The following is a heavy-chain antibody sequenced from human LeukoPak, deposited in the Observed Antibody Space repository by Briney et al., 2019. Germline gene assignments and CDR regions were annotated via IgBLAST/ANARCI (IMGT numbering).Heavy chain of an antibody. J-gene: IGHJ6*03. Sequence: GASVKVSCKASGYTFTSYGISWVRQAPGQGLEWMGWISAYNGNTNYAQKLQGRVTITTDTSTSTAYMELRSLRSDDTAVYYCARESLGRDYYYYYMDVWGKGTTVTVSS. CDR2: ISAYNGNT. V-gene: IGHV1-18*01. CDR1: GYTFTSYG. D-gene: IGHD1-26*01. CDR3: ARESLGRDYYYYYMDV.